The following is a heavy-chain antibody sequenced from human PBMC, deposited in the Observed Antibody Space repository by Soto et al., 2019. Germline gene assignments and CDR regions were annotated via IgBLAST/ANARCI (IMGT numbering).Heavy chain of an antibody. CDR3: ARHKGGYYSGVDV. V-gene: IGHV4-39*01. D-gene: IGHD3-16*01. J-gene: IGHJ6*02. CDR1: GGSISSNSYY. Sequence: QLQLQESGPGLVKPSETLSLTCTVSGGSISSNSYYWAWIRQPPGKGLEGIGNIYYSGTTYYNPSLKSRATISVDTSKNQFSLKLSSVTAADTAVYYCARHKGGYYSGVDVWGQGTTVTVSS. CDR2: IYYSGTT.